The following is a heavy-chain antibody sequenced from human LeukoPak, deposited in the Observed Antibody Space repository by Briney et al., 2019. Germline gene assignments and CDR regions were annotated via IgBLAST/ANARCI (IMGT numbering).Heavy chain of an antibody. CDR3: ARTVFGVGNWFDP. CDR2: ISGSGDST. J-gene: IGHJ5*02. Sequence: PGGSLRLSCAASGFTFSNYAMRWVRQAPGKGLEWVSGISGSGDSTYYADSVKGRFTISRDNSKNTLYLQMNSLRAEDTAVYYCARTVFGVGNWFDPWGQGTLVTVSS. CDR1: GFTFSNYA. D-gene: IGHD3-3*01. V-gene: IGHV3-23*01.